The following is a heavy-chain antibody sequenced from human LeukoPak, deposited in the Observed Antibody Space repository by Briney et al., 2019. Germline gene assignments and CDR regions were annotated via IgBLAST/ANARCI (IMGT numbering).Heavy chain of an antibody. CDR2: ISGSGGGT. CDR3: AKDLGRYRNNFFDY. V-gene: IGHV3-23*01. Sequence: GGSLRLSCAASGFTFSSIAMSWVRQAPDKGLEWVSTISGSGGGTYYADSVKGRFTISRDDSKNTLYLQMNSLGADDTAVYYCAKDLGRYRNNFFDYWDQGNLVTVSS. CDR1: GFTFSSIA. D-gene: IGHD1-26*01. J-gene: IGHJ4*02.